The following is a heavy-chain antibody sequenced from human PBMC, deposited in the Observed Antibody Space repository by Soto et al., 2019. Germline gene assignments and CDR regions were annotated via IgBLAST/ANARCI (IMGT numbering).Heavy chain of an antibody. V-gene: IGHV1-69*01. D-gene: IGHD7-27*01. Sequence: QVELVQSGAEVKKPGSSVKVSCKASGGNFITFAISWVRQAPGQGLEWMGEIIPISSTTKSAHKFQDGVTISADGSSSTDHMELRSLKSEDTAIYFCAKKLGIDPFGSYGLDVWGQGTTVSVSS. CDR1: GGNFITFA. CDR3: AKKLGIDPFGSYGLDV. J-gene: IGHJ6*02. CDR2: IIPISSTT.